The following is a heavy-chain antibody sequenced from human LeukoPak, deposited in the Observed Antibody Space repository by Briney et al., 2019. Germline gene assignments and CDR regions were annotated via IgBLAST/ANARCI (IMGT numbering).Heavy chain of an antibody. V-gene: IGHV3-43*02. D-gene: IGHD3-9*01. CDR3: AKDVLTSLDY. J-gene: IGHJ4*02. CDR2: ISGDGGST. Sequence: GGSLRLSCAASGFTFDDYAMHWVRQAPGKGLEWVSLISGDGGSTYYADSVKGRFTISRDNSKNTLYLQMNSLRAEDTAVYYCAKDVLTSLDYWGQGTLVTVSS. CDR1: GFTFDDYA.